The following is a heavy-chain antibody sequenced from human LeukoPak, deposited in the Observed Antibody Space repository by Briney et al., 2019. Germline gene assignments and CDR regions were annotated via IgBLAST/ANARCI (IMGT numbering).Heavy chain of an antibody. CDR3: ARDWEWEPPNWLDL. D-gene: IGHD1-26*01. J-gene: IGHJ5*02. CDR1: GGTFISYA. V-gene: IGHV1-69*04. CDR2: IIPILGIA. Sequence: SVKVSCKASGGTFISYAINWVRQAPGQGLEWMGRIIPILGIANYAQKFQGRVTITADTSTGTAYMELSSLRSEDTAVYYFARDWEWEPPNWLDLWGQGTLVTVSS.